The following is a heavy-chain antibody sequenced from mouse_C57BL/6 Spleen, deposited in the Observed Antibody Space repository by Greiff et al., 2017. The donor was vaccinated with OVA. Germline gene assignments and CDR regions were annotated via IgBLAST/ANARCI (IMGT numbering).Heavy chain of an antibody. D-gene: IGHD2-5*01. V-gene: IGHV5-6*01. J-gene: IGHJ3*01. CDR1: GFTFSSYG. CDR2: ISSGGSYT. Sequence: EVMLVESGGDLVKPGGSLKLSCAASGFTFSSYGMSWVRQTPDKRLEWVATISSGGSYTYYPDSVKGRFTISSDNAKNTLYLQMSSLKSEDTAMYYCARHSNPAWFAYWGQGTLVTVSA. CDR3: ARHSNPAWFAY.